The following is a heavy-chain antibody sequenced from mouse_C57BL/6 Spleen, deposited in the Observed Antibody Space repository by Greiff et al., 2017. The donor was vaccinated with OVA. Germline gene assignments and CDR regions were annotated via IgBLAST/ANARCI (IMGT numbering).Heavy chain of an antibody. V-gene: IGHV2-6-1*01. J-gene: IGHJ4*01. Sequence: QVQLQQSGPGLVAPSQSLSITCTVSGFSLTSYGVHWVRQPPGKGLEWLVVIWSDGSTTYNSALKSRLSISKDNSKSQVFLKMNSLQTDDTAMYYCARQDYGSSYENYAMDYWGQGTSVTVSS. CDR3: ARQDYGSSYENYAMDY. D-gene: IGHD1-1*01. CDR1: GFSLTSYG. CDR2: IWSDGST.